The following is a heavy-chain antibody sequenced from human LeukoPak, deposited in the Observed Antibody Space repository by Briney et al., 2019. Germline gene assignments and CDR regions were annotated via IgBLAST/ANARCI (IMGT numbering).Heavy chain of an antibody. CDR3: ARDGYYGSGSP. Sequence: SVKVSCKASGYTFTGYYMHWVRQAPGQGLEWMGRIIPIFGTANYAQKFQGRVTITTDESTSTAYMELSSLRSEDTAVYYCARDGYYGSGSPWGQGTLVTVSS. V-gene: IGHV1-69*05. CDR2: IIPIFGTA. CDR1: GYTFTGYY. D-gene: IGHD3-10*01. J-gene: IGHJ5*02.